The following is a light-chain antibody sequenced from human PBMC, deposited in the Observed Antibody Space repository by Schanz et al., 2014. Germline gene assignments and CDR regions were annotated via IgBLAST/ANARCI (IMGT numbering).Light chain of an antibody. V-gene: IGKV1-39*01. CDR2: AAS. Sequence: DLHMTQSPSSLSPSVGDRVTITCRSSQSIGKYVNWYQQTPGKAPRLLIYAASTLQSGVPSRFSGSGFGTDFTLTISSLQPEDVATYYCQQSYSTPWTFGQGTKVEIK. CDR3: QQSYSTPWT. J-gene: IGKJ1*01. CDR1: QSIGKY.